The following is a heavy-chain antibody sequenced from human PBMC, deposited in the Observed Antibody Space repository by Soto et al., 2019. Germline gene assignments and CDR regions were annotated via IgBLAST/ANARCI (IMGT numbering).Heavy chain of an antibody. Sequence: QVQLQESGPGLVKPSETLSLTCTVSGGPISAFYWNWIRQSPGKGLEWIGGIYQTGYTRYNPSLQSRVTMSLDPSKHQFSLQVRSVTAADTAVYYCARSPSTSSIGSFDIWGQGRMVTVSS. V-gene: IGHV4-4*07. J-gene: IGHJ3*02. D-gene: IGHD6-6*01. CDR2: IYQTGYT. CDR3: ARSPSTSSIGSFDI. CDR1: GGPISAFY.